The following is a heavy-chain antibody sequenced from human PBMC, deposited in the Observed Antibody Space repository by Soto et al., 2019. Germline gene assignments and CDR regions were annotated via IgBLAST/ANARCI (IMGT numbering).Heavy chain of an antibody. CDR1: GGSFTGYY. J-gene: IGHJ6*03. D-gene: IGHD2-2*01. Sequence: PSETLSLTCACYGGSFTGYYWSGIRQPPGKGLEWIGEINHSGSTNYNPSLKSRVTISVDTSKNQVSMKLSSVTAADTGVYYCASGPYQLPKRRRVMDVWGKGTTVTVS. V-gene: IGHV4-34*01. CDR2: INHSGST. CDR3: ASGPYQLPKRRRVMDV.